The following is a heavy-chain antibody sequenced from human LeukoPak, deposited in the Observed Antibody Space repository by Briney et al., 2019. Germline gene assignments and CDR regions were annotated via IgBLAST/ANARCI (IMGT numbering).Heavy chain of an antibody. V-gene: IGHV4-59*01. CDR1: GDSISGYY. CDR2: IYFSGST. D-gene: IGHD3-22*01. J-gene: IGHJ5*02. CDR3: ARGTMMVGP. Sequence: SETLSLTCTVSGDSISGYYWSWIRQPPGKGLEWIGYIYFSGSTNYNPSLKSRVTISVDTSKNQFSLKLSSVTAADTAVYYCARGTMMVGPWGQGTLVTVSS.